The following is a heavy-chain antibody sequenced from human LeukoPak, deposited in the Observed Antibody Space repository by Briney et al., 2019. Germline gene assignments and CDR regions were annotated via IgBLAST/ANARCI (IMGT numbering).Heavy chain of an antibody. D-gene: IGHD3-3*01. CDR2: IYGSGGT. CDR1: GGSISSYY. CDR3: AREGITIFGVVIPYCMDV. J-gene: IGHJ6*03. Sequence: SETLSLTCTVSGGSISSYYWSWIRQPAGKGLEWIGRIYGSGGTNYNSSLKSRVTMSADTSKNQFSLKLSSVTAADTAVYYCAREGITIFGVVIPYCMDVWGKGTTVTVSS. V-gene: IGHV4-4*07.